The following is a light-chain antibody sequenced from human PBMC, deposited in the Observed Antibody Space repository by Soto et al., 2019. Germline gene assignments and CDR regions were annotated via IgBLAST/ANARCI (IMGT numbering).Light chain of an antibody. CDR3: VLYMGSGIWV. CDR2: STH. V-gene: IGLV8-61*01. Sequence: QTVVTQEPSFSVSPGGTVTLTCGLSSGSVSTSYYPSWYQQTPGQAPRTLIYSTHTRSSGVPDRFSGSILGNKAALTITGAKADDESDSSCVLYMGSGIWVFGGGTKLTVL. CDR1: SGSVSTSYY. J-gene: IGLJ3*02.